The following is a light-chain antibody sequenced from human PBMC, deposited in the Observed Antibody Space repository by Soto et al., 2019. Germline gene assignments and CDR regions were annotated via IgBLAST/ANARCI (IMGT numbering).Light chain of an antibody. J-gene: IGLJ1*01. CDR2: EVN. CDR1: SSDVGGYNY. Sequence: SAPTHPPSASWSPGQSVSISCTGTSSDVGGYNYVSWYQQHPGKAPKLMIYEVNKRPSGVPDRFSGSKSGNTASLTVSGLQAEDEADYYCSSYAGSSNVFGTGTKVT. CDR3: SSYAGSSNV. V-gene: IGLV2-8*01.